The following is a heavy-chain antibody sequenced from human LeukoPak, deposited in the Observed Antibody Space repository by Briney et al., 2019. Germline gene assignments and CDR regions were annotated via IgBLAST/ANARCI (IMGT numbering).Heavy chain of an antibody. D-gene: IGHD3-9*01. J-gene: IGHJ4*02. CDR1: GYSISSGYY. V-gene: IGHV4-38-2*02. CDR2: IYHSGST. Sequence: SETLSLTCTVSGYSISSGYYWGWIRQPPGKGLEWIGSIYHSGSTYYNPSLKSRVSISVDTSKNQYSLKLSSATAADTAVYYCARAFYDILTGYYFDSWGQGTLLTVSS. CDR3: ARAFYDILTGYYFDS.